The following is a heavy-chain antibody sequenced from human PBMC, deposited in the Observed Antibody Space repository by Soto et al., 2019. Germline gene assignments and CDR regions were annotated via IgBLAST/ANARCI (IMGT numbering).Heavy chain of an antibody. CDR2: ISGSGGST. CDR1: GFTFSSYA. CDR3: ARDNIVSYGSRTDYYYYGMDV. Sequence: EVQLLESGGGLVQPGGSLRLSCAASGFTFSSYAMSWVRQAPGKGLEWVSAISGSGGSTYYADSVKGRFTISRDNSKNTLYLQMNSLRDEDTAVYYCARDNIVSYGSRTDYYYYGMDVWGQGTTVTVSS. J-gene: IGHJ6*02. V-gene: IGHV3-23*01. D-gene: IGHD3-10*01.